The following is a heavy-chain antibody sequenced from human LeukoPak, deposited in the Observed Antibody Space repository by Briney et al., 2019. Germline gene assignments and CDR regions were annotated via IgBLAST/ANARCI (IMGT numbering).Heavy chain of an antibody. CDR2: IYYSGST. Sequence: SETLSLTCTVSGGSISSYYWSWIWQPPGKGLEWIGYIYYSGSTNYNPSLKSRVTISVDTSKNQFSLKLSSVTAADMAVYYCARGDPTFDYWGQGTLVTVSS. CDR1: GGSISSYY. J-gene: IGHJ4*02. CDR3: ARGDPTFDY. V-gene: IGHV4-59*01.